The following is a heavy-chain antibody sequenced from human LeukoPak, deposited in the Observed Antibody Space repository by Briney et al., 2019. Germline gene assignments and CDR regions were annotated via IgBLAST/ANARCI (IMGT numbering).Heavy chain of an antibody. D-gene: IGHD1-7*01. V-gene: IGHV1-18*01. J-gene: IGHJ4*02. CDR2: ISAYNGNT. CDR3: ARDLRGTGTTGIDY. Sequence: ASEKVSCKASGYTFTSYGISWVRQAPGQGLEWMGWISAYNGNTNYAQKLQGRVTMTTDTSTSTAYMELRSLRSDDTAVYYCARDLRGTGTTGIDYWGQGTLVTVSS. CDR1: GYTFTSYG.